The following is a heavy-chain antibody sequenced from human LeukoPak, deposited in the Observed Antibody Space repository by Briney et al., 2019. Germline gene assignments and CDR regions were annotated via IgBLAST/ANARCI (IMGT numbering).Heavy chain of an antibody. Sequence: SETLSLTCTVSGGSISSGGYYWSWIRQHPGKGLEWIGYIYYSGSTYYNPSLKSRVTISVDTSKTQFSLKLSSVTAADTAVYYCARVYGGYVSDYYYGMDVWGQGTTVTVSS. CDR3: ARVYGGYVSDYYYGMDV. CDR1: GGSISSGGYY. J-gene: IGHJ6*02. V-gene: IGHV4-31*03. D-gene: IGHD5-12*01. CDR2: IYYSGST.